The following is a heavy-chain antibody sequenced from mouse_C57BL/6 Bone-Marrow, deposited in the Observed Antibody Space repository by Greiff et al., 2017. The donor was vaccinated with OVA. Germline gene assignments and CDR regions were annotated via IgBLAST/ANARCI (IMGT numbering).Heavy chain of an antibody. V-gene: IGHV1-50*01. CDR3: ATLVFDY. Sequence: VQLQQSGAELVKPGASVKLSCKASGYTFTSYWMQWVKQRPGQGLEWIGEIDPSDSYTNYNQKFKGKATLTVDTSSSTAYMQLSSLTSEDSAVYYCATLVFDYWGQGTTLTVSS. J-gene: IGHJ2*01. CDR2: IDPSDSYT. D-gene: IGHD2-2*01. CDR1: GYTFTSYW.